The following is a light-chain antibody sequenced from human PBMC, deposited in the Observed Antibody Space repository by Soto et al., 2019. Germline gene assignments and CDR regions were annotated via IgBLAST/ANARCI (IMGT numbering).Light chain of an antibody. CDR1: QGIDTS. Sequence: ILLTQSPSSLSASVGDRVTITCRASQGIDTSLAWYQQKPGKAPKLLIYAASNFQSGVPSRFSGSGSGTHFTLTISSLQPEDFATYYCQQLHGYPSTFGQGTRWRL. CDR2: AAS. CDR3: QQLHGYPST. J-gene: IGKJ5*01. V-gene: IGKV1-9*01.